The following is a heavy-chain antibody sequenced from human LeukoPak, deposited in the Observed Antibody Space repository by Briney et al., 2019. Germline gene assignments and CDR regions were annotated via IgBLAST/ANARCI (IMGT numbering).Heavy chain of an antibody. CDR3: ARLEYYYVSGNYYKLFDY. CDR1: GFTFSSYA. J-gene: IGHJ4*02. Sequence: GGSLRLSCAASGFTFSSYAMSWVRQAPGKGLEWVSAISGSGGSTYYADSVKGRFTISRDNAKNSLYLQMNSLRDEDTAVYYCARLEYYYVSGNYYKLFDYWGQGTLVTVCS. V-gene: IGHV3-23*01. D-gene: IGHD3-10*01. CDR2: ISGSGGST.